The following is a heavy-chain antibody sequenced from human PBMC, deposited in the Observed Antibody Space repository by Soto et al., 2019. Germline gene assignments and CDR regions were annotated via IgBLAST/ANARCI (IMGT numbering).Heavy chain of an antibody. D-gene: IGHD6-13*01. CDR3: ARDSSFTDSSSWYAY. CDR2: ISAYNGNT. V-gene: IGHV1-18*01. CDR1: GYTFTSYG. J-gene: IGHJ4*02. Sequence: ASVKVSCKASGYTFTSYGISWVRQAPGQGLEWMGWISAYNGNTNYAQKLQGRVTMTTDISTSTAYMELRSLRSDDTAVYYCARDSSFTDSSSWYAYWGQGTLVTVSS.